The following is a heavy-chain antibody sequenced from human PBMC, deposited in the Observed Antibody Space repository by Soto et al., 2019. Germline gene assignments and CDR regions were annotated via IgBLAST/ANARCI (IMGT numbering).Heavy chain of an antibody. D-gene: IGHD3-22*01. J-gene: IGHJ6*02. V-gene: IGHV3-53*01. CDR1: GFTVSSNY. Sequence: GGSLRLSCAASGFTVSSNYMSWVRQAPGKGLEWVSVIYSGGSTYYADSVKGRFTIPRDNSKNTLYLQMNSLRAEDTAVYYCARGTDSSGYYYGMDVWGQGTTVTVSS. CDR3: ARGTDSSGYYYGMDV. CDR2: IYSGGST.